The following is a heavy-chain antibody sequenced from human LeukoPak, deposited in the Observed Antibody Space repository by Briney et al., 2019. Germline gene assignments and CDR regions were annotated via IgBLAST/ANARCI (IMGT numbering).Heavy chain of an antibody. CDR2: IRNKAYGGTT. V-gene: IGHV3-49*04. CDR3: TPTTVTTRTIDF. D-gene: IGHD4-17*01. CDR1: GFTFGDYA. J-gene: IGHJ4*02. Sequence: PGGSLRLSCTASGFTFGDYATSWVRQAPGKGLEWVGFIRNKAYGGTTEYAASVKGRFTISRDDSKSIAYLQMNSLKMEDTAVYYCTPTTVTTRTIDFWGQGTLVTVSS.